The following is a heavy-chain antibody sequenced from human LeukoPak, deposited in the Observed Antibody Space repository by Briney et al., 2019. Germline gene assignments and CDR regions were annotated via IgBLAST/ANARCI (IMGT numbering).Heavy chain of an antibody. Sequence: PGGSLRLSCAASGFTFSSYSMNWVRQAPGKGLEWVSYISSSSSTIYYADSVKGRFTISRDNAKNSLYLQMNSLRAEDTAVYYCARDRYDSSGSISINAFDIWGQGTMVTVSS. CDR3: ARDRYDSSGSISINAFDI. J-gene: IGHJ3*02. CDR1: GFTFSSYS. CDR2: ISSSSSTI. D-gene: IGHD3-22*01. V-gene: IGHV3-48*01.